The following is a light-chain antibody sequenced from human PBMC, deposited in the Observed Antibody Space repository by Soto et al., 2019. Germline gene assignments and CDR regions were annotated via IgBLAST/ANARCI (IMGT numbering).Light chain of an antibody. J-gene: IGKJ1*01. CDR1: QSVSSN. Sequence: EIVMTQSPATLSVSPGDRATLSCRASQSVSSNLAWYQQKPGQAPRLLIYGASTRATGIPARFSGSGSGKEFTLTISSLQSEDSAVYYCQQYNNWPWTFGQGTKVEIK. V-gene: IGKV3-15*01. CDR2: GAS. CDR3: QQYNNWPWT.